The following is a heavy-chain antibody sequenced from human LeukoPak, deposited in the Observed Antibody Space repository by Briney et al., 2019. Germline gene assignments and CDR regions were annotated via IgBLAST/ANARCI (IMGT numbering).Heavy chain of an antibody. J-gene: IGHJ4*02. Sequence: SSETLSLTCAVSGGSISSNSYYWGWIRQPPGKGLEWIGSIYYSGSTYYNPSLKSRVTISVDTSKNQFSLKLSSVTAADTAVYYCARTRYYYNSRSYGAPYYFDYWGQGTLVTVSS. CDR1: GGSISSNSYY. CDR3: ARTRYYYNSRSYGAPYYFDY. D-gene: IGHD3-10*01. CDR2: IYYSGST. V-gene: IGHV4-39*01.